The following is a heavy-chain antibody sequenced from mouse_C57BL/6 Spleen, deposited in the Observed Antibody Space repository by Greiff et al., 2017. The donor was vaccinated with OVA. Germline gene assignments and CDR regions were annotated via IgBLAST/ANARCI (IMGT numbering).Heavy chain of an antibody. Sequence: QVQLQQSGAELVMPGASVKLSCKASGYTFTSYWMHWVKQRPGQGLEWIGEIDPSDSYTTYNQKFKGKSTLTVDKSSSTAYMQLSSLTSEDSAVYYCARLRDYGSSYDWYFDVWGTGTTVTVSS. D-gene: IGHD1-1*01. J-gene: IGHJ1*03. CDR3: ARLRDYGSSYDWYFDV. CDR2: IDPSDSYT. V-gene: IGHV1-69*01. CDR1: GYTFTSYW.